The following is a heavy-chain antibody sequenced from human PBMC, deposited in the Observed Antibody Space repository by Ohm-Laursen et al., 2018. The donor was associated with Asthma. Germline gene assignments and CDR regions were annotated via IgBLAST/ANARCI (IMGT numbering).Heavy chain of an antibody. CDR2: IYPGDSDT. Sequence: ESLKISCKASGYTFTEFWIGRVRQMPGKGLEWMGIIYPGDSDTRYSPSFQGQVTMPVDKSINTAYLQWRSLKASDTAMYYCARQIRGGNSEKYFDFWGQGTLVTVSS. V-gene: IGHV5-51*01. CDR1: GYTFTEFW. D-gene: IGHD4-23*01. J-gene: IGHJ4*02. CDR3: ARQIRGGNSEKYFDF.